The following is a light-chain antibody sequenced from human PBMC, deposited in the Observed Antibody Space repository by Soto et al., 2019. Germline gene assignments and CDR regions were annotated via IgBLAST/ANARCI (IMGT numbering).Light chain of an antibody. Sequence: EIVLTQSPGTLSLSPGERATLSCRASQSVSSSYLAWYQQEPGQAPRPLIYGASSRATGIPDRFSGSGSGTDFTLTISRLEPEDFAVYYCQQYGSSPFTFGPGTKVDIK. V-gene: IGKV3-20*01. CDR1: QSVSSSY. CDR3: QQYGSSPFT. CDR2: GAS. J-gene: IGKJ3*01.